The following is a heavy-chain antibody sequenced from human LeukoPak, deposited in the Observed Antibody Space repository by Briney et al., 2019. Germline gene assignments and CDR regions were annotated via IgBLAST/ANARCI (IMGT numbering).Heavy chain of an antibody. CDR3: AKASGGSYLRYFDY. J-gene: IGHJ4*02. CDR2: ISSSSSSTI. D-gene: IGHD1-26*01. V-gene: IGHV3-48*01. CDR1: GFTFSRYS. Sequence: SGGSLRLSCAASGFTFSRYSMNWVRQAPGKGLEWVSYISSSSSSTIYYADSVKGRFTISRDNSKNTLYLQMNSLRAEDTAVYYCAKASGGSYLRYFDYWGQGTLVTVSS.